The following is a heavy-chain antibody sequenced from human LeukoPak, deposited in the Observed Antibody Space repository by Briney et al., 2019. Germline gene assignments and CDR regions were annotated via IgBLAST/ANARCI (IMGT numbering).Heavy chain of an antibody. CDR1: SGSFSGYY. V-gene: IGHV4-34*01. CDR2: INHSGST. J-gene: IGHJ4*02. Sequence: SETLSLTCAVYSGSFSGYYWSWIRQPPGKGLEWTGEINHSGSTNYNPSLKSRVTISVDTSKNQFSLKLSSVTAADTAVYYCARGAGPLRMYCSSTSCANNFDYWGQGTLVTVSS. D-gene: IGHD2-2*01. CDR3: ARGAGPLRMYCSSTSCANNFDY.